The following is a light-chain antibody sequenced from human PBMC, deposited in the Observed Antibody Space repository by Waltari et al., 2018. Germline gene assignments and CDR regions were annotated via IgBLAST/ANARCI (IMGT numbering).Light chain of an antibody. J-gene: IGKJ2*01. Sequence: DIELTQSPSSLSVSLGDRATITCRASQSISNYLNWYQQKPGKAPKLLIYDASSLQGGVPSSFSGSGSGTDFTLTINSLEPEDFATFYCQQRYNTPYTFGQGTKLEIK. V-gene: IGKV1-39*01. CDR1: QSISNY. CDR3: QQRYNTPYT. CDR2: DAS.